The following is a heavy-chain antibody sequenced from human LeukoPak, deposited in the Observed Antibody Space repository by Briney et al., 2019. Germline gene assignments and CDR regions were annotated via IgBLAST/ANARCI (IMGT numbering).Heavy chain of an antibody. CDR2: INPHSGNT. V-gene: IGHV1-8*01. J-gene: IGHJ6*02. CDR1: GYTFINFD. D-gene: IGHD2-2*01. Sequence: GASVKVSCKASGYTFINFDISWVRQATGQGLEWMGRINPHSGNTGYAQKFQGRVTMTRDTSISTAYMELSRLRSDDTAVYYCARYNQLLLPYGMGVWGQGTTVTVSS. CDR3: ARYNQLLLPYGMGV.